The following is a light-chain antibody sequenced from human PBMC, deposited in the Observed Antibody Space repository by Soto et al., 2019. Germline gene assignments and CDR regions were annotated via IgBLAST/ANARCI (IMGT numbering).Light chain of an antibody. CDR1: YSNIGAGYE. CDR3: ATWDVSLSGWV. J-gene: IGLJ3*02. V-gene: IGLV1-40*01. Sequence: QSDLTQPPSVSGAPGQRVTISCTGSYSNIGAGYEVHWYQQIPGTAPKLLVSGHNNRPSGVPDRFFGSKSGTSASLAISGLQSEDEADYFCATWDVSLSGWVFGGGTKLTVL. CDR2: GHN.